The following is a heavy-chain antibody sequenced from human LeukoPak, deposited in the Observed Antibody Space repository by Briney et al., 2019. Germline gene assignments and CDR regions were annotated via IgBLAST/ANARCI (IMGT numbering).Heavy chain of an antibody. V-gene: IGHV4-59*01. CDR3: ARATVADYYFDY. CDR1: GGSISSYY. CDR2: IYYSGST. Sequence: SETLSLTCTVSGGSISSYYRSWIRQPPGKGLEWIGYIYYSGSTNYNPSLKSRVTISVDTSKNQFSLKLSSVTAADTAVYYCARATVADYYFDYWGQGTLVTVSS. J-gene: IGHJ4*02. D-gene: IGHD2-15*01.